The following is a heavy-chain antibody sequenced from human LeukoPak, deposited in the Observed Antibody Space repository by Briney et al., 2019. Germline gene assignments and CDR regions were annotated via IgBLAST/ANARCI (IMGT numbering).Heavy chain of an antibody. V-gene: IGHV1-8*01. D-gene: IGHD6-6*01. CDR2: MNPNSGNT. CDR3: ARGRSFSSSSDY. J-gene: IGHJ4*02. Sequence: ASVKVSCKASGYTLTSYDINWVRQATGQGLEWMGWMNPNSGNTGYAQKFQGRVTMTRNTSISTAYMELSSLRSEDTAVYYCARGRSFSSSSDYWGQGTLVTVSS. CDR1: GYTLTSYD.